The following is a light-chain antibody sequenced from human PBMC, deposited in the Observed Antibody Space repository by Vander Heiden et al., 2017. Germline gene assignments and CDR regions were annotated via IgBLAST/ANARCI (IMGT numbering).Light chain of an antibody. Sequence: QSALTQPASVSGSPGQSITISCTGTSGDVGGYNYVSWYQNKPGKAPKLMIYDVSNRPSGVSNRFSASKSGNTASLTISGLQAEDEADYYCSSYTSSSTVYVFGTGTTVTVL. CDR1: SGDVGGYNY. J-gene: IGLJ1*01. CDR3: SSYTSSSTVYV. CDR2: DVS. V-gene: IGLV2-14*03.